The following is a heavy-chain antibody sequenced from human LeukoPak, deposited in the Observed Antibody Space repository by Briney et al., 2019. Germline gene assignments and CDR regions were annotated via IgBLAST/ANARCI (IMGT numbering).Heavy chain of an antibody. J-gene: IGHJ4*02. Sequence: ASVNVSCKASGYTFSNYYIHWVRQAPGQGREWMGKINPSDDDITYAQKFQDRVTMTSDTSTSAVYMELSSLRSEDTAVYYCARTLLTGFYMPPGYWGQGSLVTVSS. CDR2: INPSDDDI. V-gene: IGHV1-46*01. CDR1: GYTFSNYY. D-gene: IGHD3-9*01. CDR3: ARTLLTGFYMPPGY.